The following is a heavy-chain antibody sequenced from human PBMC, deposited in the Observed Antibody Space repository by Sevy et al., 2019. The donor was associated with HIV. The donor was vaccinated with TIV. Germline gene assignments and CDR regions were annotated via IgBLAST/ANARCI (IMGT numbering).Heavy chain of an antibody. J-gene: IGHJ5*02. V-gene: IGHV7-4-1*02. CDR3: ARENRYFDWSPTGPFDP. Sequence: ASVKVSCKASGYTFTSYAMNWVRQAPGQGLEWMGWINTNTGNPTYVQGFTGRFVFSLDTSVSTAYLQISSLKAEDTAVYYCARENRYFDWSPTGPFDPWGQGTLVTVSS. CDR1: GYTFTSYA. CDR2: INTNTGNP. D-gene: IGHD3-9*01.